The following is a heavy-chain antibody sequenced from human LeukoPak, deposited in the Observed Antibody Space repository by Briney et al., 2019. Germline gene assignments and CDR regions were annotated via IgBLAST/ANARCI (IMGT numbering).Heavy chain of an antibody. Sequence: GGSLRLSCAASGFTFSSYGMHWVRQAPGKGLEWVAVIWYDGSNKYYADSVKGRFTISRDNSKNTLYLQMNSLRAEDTAVYYCARDGFSTVTTDYWGQGTLVTVSS. CDR3: ARDGFSTVTTDY. V-gene: IGHV3-33*01. J-gene: IGHJ4*02. CDR2: IWYDGSNK. D-gene: IGHD4-17*01. CDR1: GFTFSSYG.